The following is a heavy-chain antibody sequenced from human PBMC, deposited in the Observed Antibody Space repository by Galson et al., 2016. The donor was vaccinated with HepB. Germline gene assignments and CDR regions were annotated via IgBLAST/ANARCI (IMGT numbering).Heavy chain of an antibody. J-gene: IGHJ4*02. Sequence: SETLSLTCAVYGGSFSDHSWTWIRQPPGKGLEWIATIYSSGRTYYNPSLKSRVTISVDTSKNQFSLQLRPLTAADTAVFYCMSRSINYGFWSGSHVPDYWGQGTLVTVSS. CDR2: IYSSGRT. D-gene: IGHD3-3*01. CDR1: GGSFSDHS. CDR3: MSRSINYGFWSGSHVPDY. V-gene: IGHV4-34*01.